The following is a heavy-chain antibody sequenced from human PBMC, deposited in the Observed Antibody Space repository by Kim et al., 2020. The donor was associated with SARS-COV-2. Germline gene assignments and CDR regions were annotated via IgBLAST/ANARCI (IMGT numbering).Heavy chain of an antibody. CDR3: ARRAVTPFYYYYYGMDV. V-gene: IGHV4-34*01. CDR2: INHSGST. Sequence: SETLSLTCAVYGGSFSGYYWSWIRQPPGKGLEWIGEINHSGSTNYKPSLKSRVTISVDTSKNQFSLKLSSVTAADTAVYYCARRAVTPFYYYYYGMDVWGQGTTVTVSS. D-gene: IGHD4-4*01. CDR1: GGSFSGYY. J-gene: IGHJ6*02.